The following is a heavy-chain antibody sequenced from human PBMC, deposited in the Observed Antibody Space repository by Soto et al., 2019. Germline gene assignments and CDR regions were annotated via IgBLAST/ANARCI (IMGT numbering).Heavy chain of an antibody. CDR1: GGSISSSSYY. D-gene: IGHD4-17*01. CDR2: IYYSGST. J-gene: IGHJ6*02. Sequence: SETLSLTCTVSGGSISSSSYYWGWIRQPPGKGLEWIGSIYYSGSTYYNPSLKSRVTISVDTSKNQFSLKLSSVTAADTAVYYCARHLSPLATTVVTNYYYYGMDVWGQGTTVTVSS. V-gene: IGHV4-39*01. CDR3: ARHLSPLATTVVTNYYYYGMDV.